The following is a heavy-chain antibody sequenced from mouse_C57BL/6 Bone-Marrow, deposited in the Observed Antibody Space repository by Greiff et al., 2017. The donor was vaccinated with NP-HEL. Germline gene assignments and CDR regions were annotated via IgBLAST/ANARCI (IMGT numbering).Heavy chain of an antibody. Sequence: QVQLQQPGAELVMPGASVKLSCKASGYTFTSYWMHWVKQRPGQGLEWIGEIDPSDSYTNCNQKFKGKSTLTVDKSSSTAYMQLSSLTSEDSAVYYCARERITTVVARYWYFDVWGTGTTVTVSS. J-gene: IGHJ1*03. V-gene: IGHV1-69*01. CDR3: ARERITTVVARYWYFDV. CDR2: IDPSDSYT. D-gene: IGHD1-1*01. CDR1: GYTFTSYW.